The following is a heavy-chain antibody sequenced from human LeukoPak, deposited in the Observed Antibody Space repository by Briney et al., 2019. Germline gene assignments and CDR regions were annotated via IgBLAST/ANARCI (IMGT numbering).Heavy chain of an antibody. Sequence: PSETLSLTCAVYGGSFSGYYWSWIRQPPGKGLEWIGEINHSGSTNYNPSLKSRVTISVDTSKNQFSLKLSSVTAADTAVYYCASMGRWDYYWGQGTLVTVSS. CDR1: GGSFSGYY. D-gene: IGHD5-24*01. J-gene: IGHJ4*02. CDR3: ASMGRWDYY. V-gene: IGHV4-34*01. CDR2: INHSGST.